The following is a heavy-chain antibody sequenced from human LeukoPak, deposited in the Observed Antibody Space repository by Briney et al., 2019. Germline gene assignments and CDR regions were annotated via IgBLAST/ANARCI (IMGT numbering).Heavy chain of an antibody. CDR3: AACPVQLERRGLFDY. Sequence: GGSLRLSCAASGFTFSSYEMNWVRQAPGKGLEWVSAISGSGGSTYYADSVKGRFTISRDNSKNTLYLQMNSLRAEDTAVYYCAACPVQLERRGLFDYWGQGTLVTVSS. V-gene: IGHV3-23*01. CDR1: GFTFSSYE. D-gene: IGHD1-1*01. J-gene: IGHJ4*02. CDR2: ISGSGGST.